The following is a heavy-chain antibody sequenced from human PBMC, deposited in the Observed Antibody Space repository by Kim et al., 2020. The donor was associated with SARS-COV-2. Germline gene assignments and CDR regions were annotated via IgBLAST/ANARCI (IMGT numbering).Heavy chain of an antibody. V-gene: IGHV1-3*01. CDR1: EYTFTAYT. CDR3: ARGGSGTYFNYFDY. J-gene: IGHJ4*02. D-gene: IGHD1-26*01. CDR2: INPGNGNT. Sequence: ASVKVSCKASEYTFTAYTMHWVRQAPGQSLECMGWINPGNGNTTYSQKFQGRVTITSDTSANTAYMELSSLTSEDTAVYFCARGGSGTYFNYFDYWGQGTRVTVSS.